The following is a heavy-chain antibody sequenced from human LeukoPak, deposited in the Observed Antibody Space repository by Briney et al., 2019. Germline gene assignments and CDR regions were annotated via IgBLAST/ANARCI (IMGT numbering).Heavy chain of an antibody. J-gene: IGHJ5*02. CDR1: GGSISSYY. Sequence: PSETLSLTCTVSGGSISSYYWSWIRQPPGKGLEWIGYIYYSGSTNYNPSLKSRVTISVDTSKNQFSLKLSSVTAADTAVYYCARGQASSSRGWFDPWGQGTLVTVSS. D-gene: IGHD6-13*01. V-gene: IGHV4-59*01. CDR3: ARGQASSSRGWFDP. CDR2: IYYSGST.